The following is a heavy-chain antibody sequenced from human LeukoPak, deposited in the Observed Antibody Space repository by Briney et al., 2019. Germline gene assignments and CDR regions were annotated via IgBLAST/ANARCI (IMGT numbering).Heavy chain of an antibody. V-gene: IGHV5-51*01. CDR1: GYSFTSYW. J-gene: IGHJ5*02. Sequence: GESLQISCKGSGYSFTSYWIGWVRQMPGKGLEWMGIIYPGDSDTRYSPSFQGQVTISADKSISTAYLQWSSLKASDTAMYYCARRGYSYGHEDNWFDPWGQGTLVTVSS. CDR2: IYPGDSDT. D-gene: IGHD5-18*01. CDR3: ARRGYSYGHEDNWFDP.